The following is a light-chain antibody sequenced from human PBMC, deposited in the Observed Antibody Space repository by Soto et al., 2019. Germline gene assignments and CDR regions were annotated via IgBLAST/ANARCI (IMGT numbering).Light chain of an antibody. CDR1: QSISSY. Sequence: DIQMTQSPSSLSASVGDRVTITCRASQSISSYLNWYQQKPGKAPKLLIYAASSLQSGVPSRFSGSGSGTDFTLTISRLQPEDFATYYCQQSYSTPLLFGGGTKVEIK. V-gene: IGKV1-39*01. CDR3: QQSYSTPLL. J-gene: IGKJ4*01. CDR2: AAS.